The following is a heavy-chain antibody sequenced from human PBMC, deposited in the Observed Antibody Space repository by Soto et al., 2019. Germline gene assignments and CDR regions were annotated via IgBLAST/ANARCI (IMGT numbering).Heavy chain of an antibody. V-gene: IGHV1-2*02. CDR3: ARQGSGSNWLDP. CDR1: GYIFTVYY. Sequence: ASVKVSCKASGYIFTVYYMHWVRQAPGQGLGWMGWINPNSGGTNYAQKFQGRVTMTRDTSIRTAYMELSRLRSDDTAVYYCARQGSGSNWLDPWGQGTLVTVSS. J-gene: IGHJ5*02. D-gene: IGHD3-10*01. CDR2: INPNSGGT.